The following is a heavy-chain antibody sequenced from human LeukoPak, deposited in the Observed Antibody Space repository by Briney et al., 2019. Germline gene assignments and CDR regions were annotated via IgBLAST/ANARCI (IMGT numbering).Heavy chain of an antibody. Sequence: KPSGTLSLTCAVSGYSICSGYYWGWIRQPPGKGLEWIGSIYHSGSTYYNPSLKSRVTISVDTSKNQFSLKLSSVTAADTAVYYCARGYDILTGFRLDYWGQGTLVTVSS. J-gene: IGHJ4*02. CDR3: ARGYDILTGFRLDY. D-gene: IGHD3-9*01. CDR1: GYSICSGYY. CDR2: IYHSGST. V-gene: IGHV4-38-2*01.